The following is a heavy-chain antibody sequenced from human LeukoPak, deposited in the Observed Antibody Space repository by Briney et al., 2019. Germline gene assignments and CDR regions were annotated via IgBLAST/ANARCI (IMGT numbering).Heavy chain of an antibody. Sequence: PSETLSLTCAVSGGSISSRNWWSWVRQPPGKGLEWIGEIYYSGSTNYNPSLKSRVTMSPHTSKNQFSLRLNSVTAADTAVYYCARVRRYFDWLSRLPYYYYYMDVWGKGTTVTISS. D-gene: IGHD3-9*01. CDR2: IYYSGST. V-gene: IGHV4-4*02. J-gene: IGHJ6*03. CDR3: ARVRRYFDWLSRLPYYYYYMDV. CDR1: GGSISSRNW.